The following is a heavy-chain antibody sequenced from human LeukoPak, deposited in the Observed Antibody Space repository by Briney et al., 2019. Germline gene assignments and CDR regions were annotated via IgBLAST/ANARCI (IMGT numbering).Heavy chain of an antibody. Sequence: ASVKVSCKASGYTFTSYGISWVRQAPGQGLEWMGWINAGNGNTKYSQEFQGRVTITRDTSASTAYMELSSLRSEDMAVYYCARVAHYYDSSGYLGYWGQGTLVTVSS. J-gene: IGHJ4*02. D-gene: IGHD3-22*01. CDR3: ARVAHYYDSSGYLGY. CDR1: GYTFTSYG. V-gene: IGHV1-3*03. CDR2: INAGNGNT.